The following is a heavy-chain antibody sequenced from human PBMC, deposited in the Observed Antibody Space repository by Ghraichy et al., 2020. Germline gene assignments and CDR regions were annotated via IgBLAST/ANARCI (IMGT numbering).Heavy chain of an antibody. J-gene: IGHJ6*02. Sequence: GGSLRLSCAASGFTFSSYGMHWVRQAPGKGLEWVAVIWYDGSNKYYADSVKGRFTISRDNSKNTLYLQMNSLRAEDTAVYYCASDLGYCSSTSCYTGDYYYGMDVRGQGTTVTVSS. CDR2: IWYDGSNK. D-gene: IGHD2-2*02. V-gene: IGHV3-33*01. CDR3: ASDLGYCSSTSCYTGDYYYGMDV. CDR1: GFTFSSYG.